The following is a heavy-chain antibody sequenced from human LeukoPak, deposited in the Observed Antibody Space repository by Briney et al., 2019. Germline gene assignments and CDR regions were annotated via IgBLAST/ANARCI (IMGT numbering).Heavy chain of an antibody. CDR2: ISSSSSYI. D-gene: IGHD4-17*01. V-gene: IGHV3-21*01. Sequence: KTGGSLRLSCAASGFTFSSYSMNWVRQAPGKGLEWVSSISSSSSYIYYADSVKGRFTISRDNAKNSLYLQMNSLRAEDTAVYYCARGAHDYGDYGTDYYYMDVWGKGTTVTVSS. CDR3: ARGAHDYGDYGTDYYYMDV. CDR1: GFTFSSYS. J-gene: IGHJ6*03.